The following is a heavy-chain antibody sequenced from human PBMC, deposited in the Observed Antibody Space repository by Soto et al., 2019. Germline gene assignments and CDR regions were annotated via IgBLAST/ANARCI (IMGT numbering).Heavy chain of an antibody. CDR1: GYTFTSYG. Sequence: QVQLVQSGTEVKKSGASVNVPCKAFGYTFTSYGFSWVRQVPGQGLEWLGWISAFNGDTQYAQTMKGRLTVTTDTSTTTVHMELRSLTPADTAVYYCTREAGWQRMVPYDWGQGTLVTVS. CDR3: TREAGWQRMVPYD. J-gene: IGHJ4*02. CDR2: ISAFNGDT. D-gene: IGHD6-25*01. V-gene: IGHV1-18*04.